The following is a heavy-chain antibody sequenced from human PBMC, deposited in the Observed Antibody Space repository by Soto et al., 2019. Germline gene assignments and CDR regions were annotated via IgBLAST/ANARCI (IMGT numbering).Heavy chain of an antibody. J-gene: IGHJ5*02. V-gene: IGHV1-46*01. CDR1: GYTFTSYY. Sequence: GASVKVSCKASGYTFTSYYMHWVRQAPGQGLEWMGIINPSGGSTSYAQKFQGRVTMTRDTSTSTAYMELSSLRSEDTAVYYCARDLAAGGWFDPWGQGILVTVSS. D-gene: IGHD6-13*01. CDR2: INPSGGST. CDR3: ARDLAAGGWFDP.